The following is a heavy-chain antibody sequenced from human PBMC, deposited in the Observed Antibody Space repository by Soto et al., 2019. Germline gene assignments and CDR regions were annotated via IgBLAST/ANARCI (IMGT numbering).Heavy chain of an antibody. Sequence: QVQLQESGPGLVKPSETLSLTCTVSGGSISTYYWSWIRQPPGKEVEWIGYIYHSGNTNYNPSLTRRVTISIDTSKNQFSLRLSSVTAADTAVYYCARDFGYCSTTSCGHYYYMDVWGKGTTVTVSS. CDR2: IYHSGNT. D-gene: IGHD2-2*01. CDR3: ARDFGYCSTTSCGHYYYMDV. V-gene: IGHV4-59*01. J-gene: IGHJ6*03. CDR1: GGSISTYY.